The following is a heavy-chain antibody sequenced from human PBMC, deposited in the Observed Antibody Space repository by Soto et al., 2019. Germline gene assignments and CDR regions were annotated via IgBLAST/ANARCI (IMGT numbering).Heavy chain of an antibody. CDR2: ISGDGGST. V-gene: IGHV3-43*02. D-gene: IGHD6-6*01. CDR1: GFTFDDYA. CDR3: AKDYSSSSGYYYYGMDV. Sequence: GESLKISCAASGFTFDDYAMHWVRQAPGKGLEWVSLISGDGGSTYYADSVKGRFTISRDNSKNSLYLQMNSLRTEDTALYYCAKDYSSSSGYYYYGMDVWGQGTTVTVSS. J-gene: IGHJ6*02.